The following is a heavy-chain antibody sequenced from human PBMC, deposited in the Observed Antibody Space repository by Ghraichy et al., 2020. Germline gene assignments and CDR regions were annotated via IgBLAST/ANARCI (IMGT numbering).Heavy chain of an antibody. J-gene: IGHJ4*02. D-gene: IGHD3-22*01. CDR1: GDSVSSKSAA. CDR3: ARDGNYDSVGYSRGFDY. Sequence: SQTLSLTCVISGDSVSSKSAAWNWFRQSPSRGLEWLGRTYYRSKWNNDYAVSVRSRITINPDTSKNQFSLQLTSVTPEDTALYYCARDGNYDSVGYSRGFDYCGQGTLVTGSS. V-gene: IGHV6-1*01. CDR2: TYYRSKWNN.